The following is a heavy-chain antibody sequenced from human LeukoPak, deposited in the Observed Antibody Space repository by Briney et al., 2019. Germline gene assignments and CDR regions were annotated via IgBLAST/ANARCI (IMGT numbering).Heavy chain of an antibody. CDR2: IKSKTYGETK. CDR1: GFTFSNDW. J-gene: IGHJ4*02. Sequence: GGSLRLSCGASGFTFSNDWMSWVRQAPGKGLEWVGRIKSKTYGETKDYAAPVKGRFTISRDDSKNTLYLQMNSLKNEDTAVYYCSTDPPGSSAYWGQGTLVTVTS. CDR3: STDPPGSSAY. V-gene: IGHV3-15*01.